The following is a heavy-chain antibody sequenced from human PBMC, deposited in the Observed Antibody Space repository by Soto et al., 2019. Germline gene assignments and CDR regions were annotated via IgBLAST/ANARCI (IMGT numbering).Heavy chain of an antibody. CDR2: IYHSGST. V-gene: IGHV4-4*02. J-gene: IGHJ5*02. Sequence: SETLSLTCAVSGGSISSSNWWSWVRQPPGKGLEWIGEIYHSGSTNYNPSLKSRVTISVDTSKNQFSLKLSSVTAADTAVYYCARERNNWNSNWFDPWGQGTLVTVSS. CDR1: GGSISSSNW. CDR3: ARERNNWNSNWFDP. D-gene: IGHD1-7*01.